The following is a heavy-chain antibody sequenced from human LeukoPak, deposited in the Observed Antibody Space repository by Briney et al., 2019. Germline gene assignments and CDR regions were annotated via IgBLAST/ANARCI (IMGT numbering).Heavy chain of an antibody. Sequence: PGGSLRLSCAASGFTFDDYAMHWVRQAPGKGLEWVSGISWNSGSIGYADSVKGRFTISRDNAKNSLYLQMNSLRAEDTALYYCAKDLGAALDYFDYWGQGTLVTVSS. V-gene: IGHV3-9*01. J-gene: IGHJ4*02. CDR1: GFTFDDYA. CDR3: AKDLGAALDYFDY. D-gene: IGHD6-13*01. CDR2: ISWNSGSI.